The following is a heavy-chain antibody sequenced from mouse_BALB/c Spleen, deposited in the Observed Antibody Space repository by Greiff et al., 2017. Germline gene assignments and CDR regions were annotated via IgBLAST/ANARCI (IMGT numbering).Heavy chain of an antibody. CDR2: ISDGGSYT. D-gene: IGHD1-1*01. CDR3: ARGQSLSYYYGSKWYFDV. CDR1: GFTFSDYY. J-gene: IGHJ1*01. Sequence: EVKVVESGGGLVKPGGSLKLSCAASGFTFSDYYMYWVRQTPEKRLEWVATISDGGSYTYYPDSVKGRFTISRDNAKNILYLQMSSLRSEDTAMYYCARGQSLSYYYGSKWYFDVWGAGTTVTVSS. V-gene: IGHV5-4*02.